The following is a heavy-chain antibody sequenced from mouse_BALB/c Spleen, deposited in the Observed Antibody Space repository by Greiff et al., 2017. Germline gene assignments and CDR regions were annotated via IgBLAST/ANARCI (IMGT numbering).Heavy chain of an antibody. D-gene: IGHD2-1*01. V-gene: IGHV14-4*02. J-gene: IGHJ3*01. CDR2: IDPENGDT. CDR1: GFNIKDYY. Sequence: EVQLQQSGAELVRSGASVKLSCTASGFNIKDYYMHWVKQRPEQGLEWIGWIDPENGDTEYAPKFQGKATMTADTSSNTAYLQLSSLTSEDTAVYYCNAWGGNSCAYWGQGTLVTVSA. CDR3: NAWGGNSCAY.